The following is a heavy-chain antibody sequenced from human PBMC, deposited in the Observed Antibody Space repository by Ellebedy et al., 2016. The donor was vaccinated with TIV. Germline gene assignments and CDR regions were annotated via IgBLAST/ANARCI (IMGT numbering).Heavy chain of an antibody. V-gene: IGHV3-53*01. CDR1: GFTVSSNY. Sequence: GESLKISCAASGFTVSSNYMSWVRQAPGKGLEWVSVIYSDGTTYYADSVKGRFTISRDNSKNTLYLQMNSLRVDDTAVYYCAGGSGWLCDQWGQGVLVTVSS. J-gene: IGHJ4*02. D-gene: IGHD6-19*01. CDR2: IYSDGTT. CDR3: AGGSGWLCDQ.